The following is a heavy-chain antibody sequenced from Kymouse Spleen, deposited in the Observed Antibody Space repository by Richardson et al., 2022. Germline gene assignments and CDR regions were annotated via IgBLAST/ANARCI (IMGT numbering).Heavy chain of an antibody. CDR2: INPNSGGT. J-gene: IGHJ6*02. V-gene: IGHV1-2*04. D-gene: IGHD5-12*01. CDR3: ARDDIVATIDVLLLLLRYGR. CDR1: GYTFTGYY. Sequence: QVQLVQSGAEVKKPGASVKVSCKASGYTFTGYYMHWVRQAPGQGLEWMGWINPNSGGTNYAQKFQGWVTMTRDTSISTAYMELSRLRSDDTAVYYCARDDIVATIDVLLLLLRYGRLGPRDHGHRLL.